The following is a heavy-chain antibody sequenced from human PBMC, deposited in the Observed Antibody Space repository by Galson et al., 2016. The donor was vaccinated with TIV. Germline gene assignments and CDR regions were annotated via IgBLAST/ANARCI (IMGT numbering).Heavy chain of an antibody. CDR2: INPNSGVP. J-gene: IGHJ3*02. CDR1: GYSFGDYY. D-gene: IGHD2/OR15-2a*01. V-gene: IGHV1-2*02. CDR3: ARDRRREFQILLTHDASDI. Sequence: SVKVSCKASGYSFGDYYMHWVRQAPGQGLEWMGWINPNSGVPKYAPRFQGRVTMTWDTSVSTAYLDLTRLRSDDTAVYYSARDRRREFQILLTHDASDIWGHGTLVTVSS.